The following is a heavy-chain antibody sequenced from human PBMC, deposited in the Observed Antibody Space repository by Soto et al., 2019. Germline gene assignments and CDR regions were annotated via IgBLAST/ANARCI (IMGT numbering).Heavy chain of an antibody. J-gene: IGHJ5*02. D-gene: IGHD3-3*01. CDR3: ARTIKTYDFWSGYYSDVIRPGHWFDP. CDR2: IFSNDEK. Sequence: SGSTLVNPRETLRLTCTVSGFSLSKARKGVSWIRQPPGKALEWLAHIFSNDEKSYSTSLKSRLTISKDTSKSQVVLTMTNMDPVDTATYYCARTIKTYDFWSGYYSDVIRPGHWFDPWGQGTLVTVSS. V-gene: IGHV2-26*01. CDR1: GFSLSKARKG.